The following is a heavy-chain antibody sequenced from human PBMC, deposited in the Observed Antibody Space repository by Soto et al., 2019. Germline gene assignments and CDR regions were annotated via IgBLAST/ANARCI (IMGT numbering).Heavy chain of an antibody. Sequence: GASVKVSCKASGYTFTSYGIIWVRQAPGQGLEWMGWISAYNGNTNYAQKLQGRVTMTTDTSTSTAYMELSSLRSEDTAVYYCARRNVYGSGSYSFDYWGQGTLVTVSS. D-gene: IGHD3-10*01. CDR3: ARRNVYGSGSYSFDY. CDR1: GYTFTSYG. V-gene: IGHV1-18*01. J-gene: IGHJ4*02. CDR2: ISAYNGNT.